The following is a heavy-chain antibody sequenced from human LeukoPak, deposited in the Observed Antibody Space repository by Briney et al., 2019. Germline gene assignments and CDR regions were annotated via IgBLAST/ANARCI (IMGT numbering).Heavy chain of an antibody. CDR2: INHSGST. Sequence: PSETLSLTCAVYGGSFSGYYWSWIRQPPGKGLEWIGEINHSGSTNYNPSLKSRVTISVDTSKNQFSLKLSSVTAADTAVYSCARGPYCSSTSCYTFIGFDYWGQGTLVTVSS. CDR1: GGSFSGYY. J-gene: IGHJ4*02. CDR3: ARGPYCSSTSCYTFIGFDY. V-gene: IGHV4-34*01. D-gene: IGHD2-2*02.